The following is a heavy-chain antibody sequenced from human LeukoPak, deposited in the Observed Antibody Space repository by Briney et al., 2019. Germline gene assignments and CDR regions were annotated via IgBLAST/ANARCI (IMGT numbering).Heavy chain of an antibody. CDR3: ARPTSWVNYFDP. V-gene: IGHV4-34*01. CDR1: GGSFSGYY. J-gene: IGHJ5*02. D-gene: IGHD1-7*01. CDR2: ISHSGST. Sequence: SETLSLSCVVLGGSFSGYYWSWIRQPPGKGLEWVGEISHSGSTNYNPSLKSRVTISLDMSKNHFSLKLNSVTAADTAVYYCARPTSWVNYFDPWGQGTLVTVSS.